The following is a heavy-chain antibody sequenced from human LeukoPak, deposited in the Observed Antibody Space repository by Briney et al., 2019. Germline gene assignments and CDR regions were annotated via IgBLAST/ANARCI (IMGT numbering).Heavy chain of an antibody. CDR2: ISAYNGNT. Sequence: ASVKVSCKASGYTFTSYYMHWVRQAPGQGLEWMGWISAYNGNTNYAQKLQGRVTMTTDTSTSTAYMELRSLRSDDTAVYYCARGGDLPAARTTYYMDVWGKGTTVTVSS. V-gene: IGHV1-18*04. CDR1: GYTFTSYY. J-gene: IGHJ6*03. CDR3: ARGGDLPAARTTYYMDV. D-gene: IGHD2-2*01.